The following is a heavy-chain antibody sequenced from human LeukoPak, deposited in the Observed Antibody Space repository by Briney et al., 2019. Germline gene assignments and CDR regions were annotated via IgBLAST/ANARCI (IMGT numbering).Heavy chain of an antibody. V-gene: IGHV4-4*07. J-gene: IGHJ5*02. CDR2: IYTSGST. CDR3: ARDDDFWSGPSSGFDP. Sequence: SETLSLTCTVSGGSISSYYWSWIRQPAGKGLEWIGRIYTSGSTNYNPSLKSRVTMSVDTSKNQFSLKLSSVTAADTAVYYCARDDDFWSGPSSGFDPWGQGTLVTVSS. CDR1: GGSISSYY. D-gene: IGHD3-3*01.